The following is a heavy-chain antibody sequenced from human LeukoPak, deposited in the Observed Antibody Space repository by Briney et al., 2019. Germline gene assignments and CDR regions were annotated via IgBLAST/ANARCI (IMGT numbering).Heavy chain of an antibody. CDR3: AVWMTAGTRRFDS. J-gene: IGHJ4*01. D-gene: IGHD6-13*01. V-gene: IGHV4-59*04. Sequence: PSGTLSLTCTVSGGSISSYYWSWIRQPAGKGLEWIGSIYYSGNTYYHPSLKSRVTMSVDTSKNQFSLKLNSVTAADTALYYCAVWMTAGTRRFDSWGHGTLVTVSS. CDR1: GGSISSYY. CDR2: IYYSGNT.